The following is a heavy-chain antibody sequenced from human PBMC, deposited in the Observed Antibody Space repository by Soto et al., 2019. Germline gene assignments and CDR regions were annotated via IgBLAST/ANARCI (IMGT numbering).Heavy chain of an antibody. Sequence: GESLKISCKGSGDTFSGYWIGWVRQMPGKGLEWMGIIYPGDSDTRYSPSFQGQVTMSVDKSINTAYLQWSSLKPSDTATYYCARPLSSGWAGADYWGQGTLVTVSS. V-gene: IGHV5-51*01. CDR2: IYPGDSDT. CDR1: GDTFSGYW. J-gene: IGHJ4*02. CDR3: ARPLSSGWAGADY. D-gene: IGHD6-19*01.